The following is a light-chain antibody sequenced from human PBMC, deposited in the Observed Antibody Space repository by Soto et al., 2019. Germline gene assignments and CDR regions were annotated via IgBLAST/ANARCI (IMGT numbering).Light chain of an antibody. V-gene: IGKV3-20*01. J-gene: IGKJ4*01. CDR3: QEYGST. CDR2: GAS. Sequence: IVLTQSPCILSLSTGERATLSCRASQSVSTYLAWYQQQPGQAPRLLIYGASSRATGIPDRFSGSGSGTDFTLTISRLEPEDFAVYYCQEYGSTFGGGTKVDIK. CDR1: QSVSTY.